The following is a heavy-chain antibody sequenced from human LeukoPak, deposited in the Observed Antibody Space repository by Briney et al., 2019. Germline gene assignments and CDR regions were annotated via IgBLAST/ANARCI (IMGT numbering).Heavy chain of an antibody. CDR1: GGSISSYY. Sequence: SETLSLTCTVSGGSISSYYWSWIRQPPGKGLEWIGYIYYSGSTNYNPSLKSRVTISVDTSKNQFSLKLSSVTAADTAVYYCARVYAYYYGSGSYSHFDYWGQGTLVTVSS. CDR2: IYYSGST. J-gene: IGHJ4*02. D-gene: IGHD3-10*01. CDR3: ARVYAYYYGSGSYSHFDY. V-gene: IGHV4-59*01.